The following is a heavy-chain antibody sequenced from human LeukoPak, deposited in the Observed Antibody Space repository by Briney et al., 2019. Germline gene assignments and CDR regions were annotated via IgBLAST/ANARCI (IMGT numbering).Heavy chain of an antibody. Sequence: GGSLRLSCAASGFTFSSYAMSWVRQAPGKGLEWVSAISGSGGSTYYADSVKGRFTISRDNSKNTLYLQMNSLRAEDTAVYYCAKDRFQGYGGYERFDYWGQGTLVTVSS. J-gene: IGHJ4*02. CDR3: AKDRFQGYGGYERFDY. V-gene: IGHV3-23*01. CDR2: ISGSGGST. D-gene: IGHD4-17*01. CDR1: GFTFSSYA.